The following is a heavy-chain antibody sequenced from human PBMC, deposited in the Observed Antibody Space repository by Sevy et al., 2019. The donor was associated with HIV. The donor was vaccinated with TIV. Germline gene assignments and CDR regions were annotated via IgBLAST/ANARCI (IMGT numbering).Heavy chain of an antibody. D-gene: IGHD5-12*01. CDR3: ARETDGYNYVATFDY. V-gene: IGHV3-11*06. J-gene: IGHJ4*02. CDR1: GFTFNDYY. CDR2: ISTSSSYT. Sequence: GGYLRLSCAASGFTFNDYYMSWIRQAPGRGLERVSYISTSSSYTDYADSVKGRFTISRDNAKNSLYLQINSLRAEDTAVYYCARETDGYNYVATFDYWGQGTLVTVSS.